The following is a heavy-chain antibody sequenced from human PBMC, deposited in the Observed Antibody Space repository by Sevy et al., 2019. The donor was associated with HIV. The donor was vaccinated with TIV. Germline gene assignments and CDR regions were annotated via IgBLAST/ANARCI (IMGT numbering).Heavy chain of an antibody. D-gene: IGHD6-6*01. CDR2: INQDGSKI. CDR3: ARVGIFEKSESQYRFMDY. V-gene: IGHV3-7*01. CDR1: GFTFTTYW. Sequence: GRSLRLSCAASGFTFTTYWMTWVRQAPGKGLEWVANINQDGSKINYVDSVKGRFIISRDNAKKSLYVQMNSLRADDTAEYYCARVGIFEKSESQYRFMDYWGQGTLVTVSS. J-gene: IGHJ4*02.